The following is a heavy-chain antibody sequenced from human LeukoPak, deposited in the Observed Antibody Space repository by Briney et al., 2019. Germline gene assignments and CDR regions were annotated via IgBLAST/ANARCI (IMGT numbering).Heavy chain of an antibody. J-gene: IGHJ4*02. V-gene: IGHV3-23*01. CDR2: ISGSGGST. Sequence: GGSLRLSCAASGFTFSSYWMSWVRQAPGKGLEWVSAISGSGGSTYYADSVKGRFTISRDNSKNTLYLQMNSLRAEDTAVYYCAKDPAAVAGTTDYYFDYWGQGTLVTVSS. CDR3: AKDPAAVAGTTDYYFDY. CDR1: GFTFSSYW. D-gene: IGHD6-19*01.